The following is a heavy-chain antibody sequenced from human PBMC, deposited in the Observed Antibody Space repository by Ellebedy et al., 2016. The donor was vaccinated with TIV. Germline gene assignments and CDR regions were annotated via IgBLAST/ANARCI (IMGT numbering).Heavy chain of an antibody. CDR1: GFTFDDYA. CDR3: GRDSEWIGVDV. Sequence: GGSLRLSCAASGFTFDDYAMHWVRQPPGKGLEWVSTISWNSGTIGYADSVKGRFTISRGNAKNSLYLQMNSLRVEDTALYYRGRDSEWIGVDVWGQGTLVTVSS. J-gene: IGHJ4*02. V-gene: IGHV3-9*01. D-gene: IGHD3-3*01. CDR2: ISWNSGTI.